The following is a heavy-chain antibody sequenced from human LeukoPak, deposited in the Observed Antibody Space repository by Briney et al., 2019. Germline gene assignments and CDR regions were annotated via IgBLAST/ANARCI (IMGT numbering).Heavy chain of an antibody. Sequence: PGGSLRLSCAASGFTFSSYWMHWVRQAPGKGLVWVSRINSDGISTSYADSVKGRFTISRDNAKNTLYLQMNSLRAEDTAVYYCAKSGVVTSYYFDYWGQGTLVTVSS. CDR3: AKSGVVTSYYFDY. CDR1: GFTFSSYW. CDR2: INSDGIST. V-gene: IGHV3-74*01. J-gene: IGHJ4*02. D-gene: IGHD3-3*01.